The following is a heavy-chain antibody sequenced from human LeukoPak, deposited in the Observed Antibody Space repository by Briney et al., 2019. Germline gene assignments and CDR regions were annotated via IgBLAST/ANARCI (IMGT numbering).Heavy chain of an antibody. CDR2: IYYSGST. CDR3: ARGGHGDYISSFDY. D-gene: IGHD4-17*01. CDR1: GGSISSSY. J-gene: IGHJ4*02. V-gene: IGHV4-59*01. Sequence: SETLSLTCTVSGGSISSSYWTWIRQPPGKGLEWIGYIYYSGSTNYNPSLKSQVTISVDTSKNQFSLKLSSVTAADTAVYYCARGGHGDYISSFDYWGQGTLVTVSS.